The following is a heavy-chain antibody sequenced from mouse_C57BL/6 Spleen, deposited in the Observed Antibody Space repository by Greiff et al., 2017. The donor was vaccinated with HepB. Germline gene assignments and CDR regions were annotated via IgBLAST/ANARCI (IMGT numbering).Heavy chain of an antibody. CDR3: ASRGNYGSSYVPLDY. D-gene: IGHD1-1*01. CDR2: INPSTGGT. Sequence: VQLQQSGPELVKPGASVKISCKASGYSFPGYYMNWVKQSPEKSLEWIGEINPSTGGTTYNQKFKAKATLTVDKSSSTAYMQLKSLTSEDSAVYYCASRGNYGSSYVPLDYWGQGTTLTVSS. V-gene: IGHV1-42*01. CDR1: GYSFPGYY. J-gene: IGHJ2*01.